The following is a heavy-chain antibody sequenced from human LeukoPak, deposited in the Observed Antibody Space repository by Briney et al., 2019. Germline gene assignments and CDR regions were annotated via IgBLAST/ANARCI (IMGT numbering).Heavy chain of an antibody. CDR1: GGSFSNYNYY. V-gene: IGHV4-39*01. CDR2: IHYVGST. J-gene: IGHJ4*02. D-gene: IGHD3-3*01. Sequence: SETLSLTRTVSGGSFSNYNYYWGWIRQSPGKGLEWIGSIHYVGSTYYNPSLKSRVTISVDTSKNQFSLNLSSVTAADTAVYYCARQYNFDFWSGFFDYWGLGALVTVSS. CDR3: ARQYNFDFWSGFFDY.